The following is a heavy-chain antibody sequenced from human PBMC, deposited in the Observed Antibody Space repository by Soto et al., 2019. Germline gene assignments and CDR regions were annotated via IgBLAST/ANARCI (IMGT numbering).Heavy chain of an antibody. CDR2: ISYDGSNK. V-gene: IGHV3-30-3*01. D-gene: IGHD6-19*01. CDR3: ARAREGGWLVMSHYFDL. J-gene: IGHJ4*02. Sequence: QVQLVESGGGVVQPGRSLRLSCAASGFTVSSYAMHWVRQAPGKGLEWVAVISYDGSNKYYADSVKGRFTISRDNSKNTLYLQMHRLRAEDTAVSYCARAREGGWLVMSHYFDLGGQGTVVTVS. CDR1: GFTVSSYA.